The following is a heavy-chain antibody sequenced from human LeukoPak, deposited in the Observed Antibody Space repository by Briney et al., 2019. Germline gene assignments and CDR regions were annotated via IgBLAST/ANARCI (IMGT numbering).Heavy chain of an antibody. CDR1: GFTFSHYN. CDR3: ARDRSSDWHFDF. V-gene: IGHV3-21*01. CDR2: ISGSTGYI. Sequence: GGSLRLSCAASGFTFSHYNMNWVRQAPGKGLEWVSSISGSTGYIYYADSAKGRFTISRDNAKNSLFLQMNSLGAEDTAVYYCARDRSSDWHFDFWGPGTPVTVSS. D-gene: IGHD6-19*01. J-gene: IGHJ4*02.